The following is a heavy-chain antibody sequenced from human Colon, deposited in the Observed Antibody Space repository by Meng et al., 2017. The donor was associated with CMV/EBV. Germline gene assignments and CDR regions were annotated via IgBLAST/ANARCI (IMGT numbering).Heavy chain of an antibody. V-gene: IGHV5-51*01. Sequence: KVSCKASGYRFTDYWIGWVRQMPGKGLEWMGIIFPGGSTTIYSPSFQGQVTISADQSITTAYLQWSSLKASDTAMYYCARRSCRGAICYFFDYWGQGTLVTVSS. J-gene: IGHJ4*02. D-gene: IGHD2-15*01. CDR2: IFPGGSTT. CDR1: GYRFTDYW. CDR3: ARRSCRGAICYFFDY.